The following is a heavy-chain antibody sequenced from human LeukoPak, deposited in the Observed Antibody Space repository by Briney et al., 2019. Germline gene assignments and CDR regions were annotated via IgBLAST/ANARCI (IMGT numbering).Heavy chain of an antibody. V-gene: IGHV3-7*01. Sequence: PGGSLRLSCAASGFTFSSYWMNWVRQAPGKGLEWVANIKGDESETYYVDSVRGRFTISRDNAKNSLYLQMNSLRAEDTAVYYCARGHNGHYAWGQGTLVTVSS. J-gene: IGHJ5*02. CDR1: GFTFSSYW. CDR3: ARGHNGHYA. D-gene: IGHD4-17*01. CDR2: IKGDESET.